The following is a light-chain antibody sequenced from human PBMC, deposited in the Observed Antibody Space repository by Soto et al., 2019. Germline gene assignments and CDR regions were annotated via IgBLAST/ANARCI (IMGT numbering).Light chain of an antibody. CDR2: AAF. V-gene: IGKV3-20*01. CDR3: QEYGSSPET. Sequence: VLTQSPGTLSLSPGARASLSCRASQNVTSTYLAWYQQRPGQPPRLLIYAAFSRATGVPVRFSGSGSGTDFTLTISRLEPEDFAAYYCQEYGSSPETFGQGTKVDIK. J-gene: IGKJ1*01. CDR1: QNVTSTY.